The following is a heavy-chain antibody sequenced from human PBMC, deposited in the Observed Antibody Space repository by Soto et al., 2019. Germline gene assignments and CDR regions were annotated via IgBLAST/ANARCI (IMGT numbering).Heavy chain of an antibody. V-gene: IGHV4-39*06. Sequence: SETLSLTCTVSGGSISSSSYYWGWIRQPPGKGLEWIGSIYYSGSTYYNPSLKSRVTISKDTSKNQVVLTMTNMDPVDTATYFCARITYYADSRSGPLDFWGQGTMVTVSS. J-gene: IGHJ3*01. CDR3: ARITYYADSRSGPLDF. CDR2: IYYSGST. D-gene: IGHD1-26*01. CDR1: GGSISSSSYY.